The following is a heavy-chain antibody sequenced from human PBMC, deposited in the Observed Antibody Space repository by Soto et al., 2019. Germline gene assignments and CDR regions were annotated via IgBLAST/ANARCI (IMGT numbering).Heavy chain of an antibody. CDR2: IYPGDSDT. J-gene: IGHJ5*02. V-gene: IGHV5-51*01. CDR3: ARHPSSSSWYWFDP. CDR1: GYSFTSYW. Sequence: GESLKISRNDSGYSFTSYWIGWVSQMPGKGLEWMGIIYPGDSDTRYSPSFQGQVTISADKSISTAYLQWSSLKASDTAMYYCARHPSSSSWYWFDPWGQGTLVTVFS. D-gene: IGHD6-13*01.